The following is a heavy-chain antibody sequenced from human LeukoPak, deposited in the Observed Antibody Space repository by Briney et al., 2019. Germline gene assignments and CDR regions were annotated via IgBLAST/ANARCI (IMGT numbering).Heavy chain of an antibody. J-gene: IGHJ4*02. D-gene: IGHD5-18*01. CDR2: IYHSGST. CDR1: GGSISSGGYS. CDR3: ARYSYGYGGIFDY. Sequence: SETLSLTCAVSGGSISSGGYSWSWIRRPPGKGLEWIGYIYHSGSTYYNPSLKSRVTISVDRSKNQFSLKLSSVTAADTAVYYCARYSYGYGGIFDYWGQGTLVTVSS. V-gene: IGHV4-30-2*01.